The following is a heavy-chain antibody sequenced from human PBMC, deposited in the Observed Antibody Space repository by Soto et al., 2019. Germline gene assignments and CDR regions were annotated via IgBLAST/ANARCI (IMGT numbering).Heavy chain of an antibody. Sequence: QVQLVESGGGVVQPGRSLRLSCAASGFTFSSYGMHWVRQAPGKGLEWVAVIWYDGSNKYYADSVKGRFTISRDNSKNTLYLQMNSLRAEDTAVYYCARTGRSSLAAFDIWGQGTMVTVSS. CDR2: IWYDGSNK. CDR3: ARTGRSSLAAFDI. CDR1: GFTFSSYG. J-gene: IGHJ3*02. V-gene: IGHV3-33*01. D-gene: IGHD6-6*01.